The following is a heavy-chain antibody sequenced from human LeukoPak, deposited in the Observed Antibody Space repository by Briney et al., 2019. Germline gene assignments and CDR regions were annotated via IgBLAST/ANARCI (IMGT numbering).Heavy chain of an antibody. J-gene: IGHJ3*02. Sequence: GGSLRLSCAASGFTFSSYAMTWVRQAPGKGLEWVPTISGSGGSTYYADSVKGRFTISRDNSKNTLHLQMNSLRAEDTAVYYCAKDRNFDFTADAFDIWGQGTMVTVSS. CDR3: AKDRNFDFTADAFDI. CDR1: GFTFSSYA. CDR2: ISGSGGST. V-gene: IGHV3-23*01. D-gene: IGHD3-3*01.